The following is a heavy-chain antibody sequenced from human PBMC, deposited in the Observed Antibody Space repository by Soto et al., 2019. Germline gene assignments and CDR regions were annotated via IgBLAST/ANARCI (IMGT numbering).Heavy chain of an antibody. CDR1: GFTFSSYA. J-gene: IGHJ6*02. V-gene: IGHV3-23*01. D-gene: IGHD2-2*01. Sequence: GGSLRLSCAASGFTFSSYAMSWVRQAPGKGLEWVSAISGSGGSTYYADSVKGRFTISRDNSKNTLYLQMNSLRAEDTAVYYCARVYCSSTNCYRALASYYYGMDVWGQGTTVTVSS. CDR2: ISGSGGST. CDR3: ARVYCSSTNCYRALASYYYGMDV.